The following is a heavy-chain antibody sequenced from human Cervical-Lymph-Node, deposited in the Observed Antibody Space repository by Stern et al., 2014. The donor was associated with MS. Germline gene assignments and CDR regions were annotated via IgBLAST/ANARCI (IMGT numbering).Heavy chain of an antibody. J-gene: IGHJ6*02. Sequence: AQLVESGAEVKKPGESLKISCQGSGYSFRSYWIGLVRQLPGKGLEWMGIIFPGDSNIRYGPSFQGQVSISADKSINTAYLQWRSLKASDTGMYYCARHDYGDYDYGMDVWGQGTTVTVSS. CDR3: ARHDYGDYDYGMDV. CDR1: GYSFRSYW. D-gene: IGHD4-17*01. V-gene: IGHV5-51*01. CDR2: IFPGDSNI.